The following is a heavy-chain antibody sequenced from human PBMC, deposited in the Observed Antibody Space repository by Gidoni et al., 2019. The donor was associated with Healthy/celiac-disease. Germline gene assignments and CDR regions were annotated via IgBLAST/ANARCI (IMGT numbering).Heavy chain of an antibody. J-gene: IGHJ5*02. D-gene: IGHD4-4*01. Sequence: EVQLLESGGGLVQPGGSLRLSGAASGFTFSSFAMSWVRQAPGKGLEWVSAISGSGGSTYYADSVKGRFTISRDNSKNTLYLQMNSLRAEDTAVYYCAKAPQVSKGWFDPWGQGTLVTVSS. V-gene: IGHV3-23*01. CDR1: GFTFSSFA. CDR2: ISGSGGST. CDR3: AKAPQVSKGWFDP.